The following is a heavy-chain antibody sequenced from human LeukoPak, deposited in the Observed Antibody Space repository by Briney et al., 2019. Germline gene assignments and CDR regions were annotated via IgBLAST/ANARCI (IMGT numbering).Heavy chain of an antibody. CDR2: ISSGGVTI. J-gene: IGHJ4*02. Sequence: TGGSLRHSCAASGFTFSSYEMNWVRQAPGKGLEWVSYISSGGVTIYYADSVKGRFSISRDNAKNSLYLQMNTLRVEDTAVYYCAKDTPTIFGVVTLPDYWGQGTLVTVSS. CDR1: GFTFSSYE. D-gene: IGHD3-3*01. CDR3: AKDTPTIFGVVTLPDY. V-gene: IGHV3-48*03.